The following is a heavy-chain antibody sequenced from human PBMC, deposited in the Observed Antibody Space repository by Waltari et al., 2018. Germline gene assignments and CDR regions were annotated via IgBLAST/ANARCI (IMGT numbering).Heavy chain of an antibody. CDR1: GYTFTGYY. CDR3: ARGYCTNGVCFPFDY. D-gene: IGHD2-8*01. J-gene: IGHJ4*02. Sequence: VQLVQSGAEVKKPGASVKVSCKASGYTFTGYYMHWVRQAPGQGLEWMGRINPNSGGTNYAQKFQGRFTMTRDTSISTSYMELSRLRSDDTAVYYCARGYCTNGVCFPFDYWGQGTLVTVSS. CDR2: INPNSGGT. V-gene: IGHV1-2*06.